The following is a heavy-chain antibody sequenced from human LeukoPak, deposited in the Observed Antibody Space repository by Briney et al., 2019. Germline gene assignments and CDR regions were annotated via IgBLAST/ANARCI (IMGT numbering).Heavy chain of an antibody. J-gene: IGHJ4*02. CDR2: IWYDGSNK. V-gene: IGHV3-30*02. CDR1: GFTFSSYG. CDR3: VKTWEMATISGLFDY. D-gene: IGHD5-24*01. Sequence: PGGSLRLSCAASGFTFSSYGMHWVRQAPGKGLEWVAVIWYDGSNKYYADSVKGRFTISRDNSKNTLYLQMSSLRAEDTAVYYCVKTWEMATISGLFDYWGQGTLVTVSS.